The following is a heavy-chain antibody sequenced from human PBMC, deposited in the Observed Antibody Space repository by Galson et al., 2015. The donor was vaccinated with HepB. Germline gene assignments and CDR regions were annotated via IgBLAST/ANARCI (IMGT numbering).Heavy chain of an antibody. CDR3: AKTGVSDPGDVFVI. CDR1: GFTFNRYA. V-gene: IGHV3-23*01. Sequence: SLRLSCAASGFTFNRYAMNWVRQAPGKGLEWVSGISGSGISTYYADPVKGRFTISRDNSKNTLYLQMNSLRAEDTAVYYCAKTGVSDPGDVFVIWGQGTMVTVSS. D-gene: IGHD7-27*01. J-gene: IGHJ3*02. CDR2: ISGSGIST.